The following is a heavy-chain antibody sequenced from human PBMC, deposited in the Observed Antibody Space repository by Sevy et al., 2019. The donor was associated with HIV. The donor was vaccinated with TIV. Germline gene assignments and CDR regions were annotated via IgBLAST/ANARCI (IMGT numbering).Heavy chain of an antibody. V-gene: IGHV3-23*01. D-gene: IGHD1-26*01. Sequence: GGSLRLSCAASGFTFSSYAMSWVRQAPGKGLEWVSAISGRGGSTYYADSVKGRFTISRDNSKNTLYLQMNSLRAEDTAVYYCAKVGFGVVGDTENDYWGQGTLVTVSS. CDR3: AKVGFGVVGDTENDY. J-gene: IGHJ4*02. CDR2: ISGRGGST. CDR1: GFTFSSYA.